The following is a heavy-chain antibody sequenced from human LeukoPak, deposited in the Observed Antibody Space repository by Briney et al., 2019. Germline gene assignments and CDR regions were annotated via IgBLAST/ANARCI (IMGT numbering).Heavy chain of an antibody. J-gene: IGHJ3*02. CDR2: INPNSGGT. Sequence: GASVKVSCKASGYTFTGYFLHWVRQAPGQGLEWMGWINPNSGGTDYAQKFEGRVTMTRDTSISTAYMELSRLTYDDTALYYCAREVQRGALRNDAFDIWGQGTMVTVSS. CDR3: AREVQRGALRNDAFDI. V-gene: IGHV1-2*02. CDR1: GYTFTGYF. D-gene: IGHD4/OR15-4a*01.